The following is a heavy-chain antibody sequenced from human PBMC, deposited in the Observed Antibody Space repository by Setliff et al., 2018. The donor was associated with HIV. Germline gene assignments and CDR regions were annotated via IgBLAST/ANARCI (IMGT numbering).Heavy chain of an antibody. V-gene: IGHV4-4*09. CDR3: ARHSGVASPNWFDP. CDR1: GASISGFY. Sequence: SETLSLTCTVSGASISGFYWSWIRQPPGKGLQWIGYIYTSGPTNYNPPLQSRVTISVDTSKNQFSLKLSSVTAADTAVYYCARHSGVASPNWFDPWGQGTLVTVSS. D-gene: IGHD3-10*01. J-gene: IGHJ5*02. CDR2: IYTSGPT.